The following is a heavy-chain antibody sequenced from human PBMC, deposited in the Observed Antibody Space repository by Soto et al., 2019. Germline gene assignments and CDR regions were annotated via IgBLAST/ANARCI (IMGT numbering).Heavy chain of an antibody. J-gene: IGHJ4*02. D-gene: IGHD3-10*01. V-gene: IGHV3-7*01. CDR2: INQDGSAK. Sequence: EVQLVESGGGLVHPGGSLRLSCAASGFTFSSYWMNWVRQAPGKGLEWVANINQDGSAKYYVDSVKVRFTISRDNAKNSVYLQMDSRRAEDTALYYCMGSDFDYWGQGTLVTVSS. CDR1: GFTFSSYW. CDR3: MGSDFDY.